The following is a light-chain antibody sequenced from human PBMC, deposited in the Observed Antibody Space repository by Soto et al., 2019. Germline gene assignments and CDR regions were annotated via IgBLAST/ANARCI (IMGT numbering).Light chain of an antibody. V-gene: IGKV3-20*01. CDR1: QSVSSSY. Sequence: EIVLTQSPVTLSLSPGERATLSCRASQSVSSSYLAWYQQKPGQAPRLLIYGASSRATGIPDRFSGSGSGTDFTLTISRLEPEDFAVYYCQQYGSSPRITFGQGTLLEIK. CDR2: GAS. CDR3: QQYGSSPRIT. J-gene: IGKJ5*01.